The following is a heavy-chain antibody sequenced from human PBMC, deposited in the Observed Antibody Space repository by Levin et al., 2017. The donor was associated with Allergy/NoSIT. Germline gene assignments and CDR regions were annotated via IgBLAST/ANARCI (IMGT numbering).Heavy chain of an antibody. D-gene: IGHD6-13*01. Sequence: GESLKISCAASRFTFSSYAMSWVRQAPGMGLEWVSTISGSGGSTYYADSVKGRFTISRDNSKNTLFLQMNSLRAEDTAVYYCAKEQQTSRWYWFEPWGQGTLVSVSS. J-gene: IGHJ5*02. CDR2: ISGSGGST. V-gene: IGHV3-23*01. CDR1: RFTFSSYA. CDR3: AKEQQTSRWYWFEP.